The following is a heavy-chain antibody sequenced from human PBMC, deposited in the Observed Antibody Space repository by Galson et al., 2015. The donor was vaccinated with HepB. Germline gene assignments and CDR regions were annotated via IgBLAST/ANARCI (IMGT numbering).Heavy chain of an antibody. D-gene: IGHD1-26*01. Sequence: ETLSLTCPVFGDSISSGTYNWGWIRQPPGKGLEWIGTIYYSGTTYYNPSLKSRVTISVDTSTNQFSLKLSSVTAADTAVYYCARHGRGSPILRWFDPWGQGTLVTVSS. J-gene: IGHJ5*02. CDR3: ARHGRGSPILRWFDP. CDR2: IYYSGTT. V-gene: IGHV4-39*01. CDR1: GDSISSGTYN.